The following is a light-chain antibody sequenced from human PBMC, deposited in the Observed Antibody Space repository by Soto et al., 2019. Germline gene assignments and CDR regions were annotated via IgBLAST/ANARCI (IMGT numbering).Light chain of an antibody. CDR1: SVSIASND. CDR3: QSYDSSTVV. Sequence: NFMLTQPHSVSESPGKTVTISCTRSSVSIASNDVQWYQQRPGSAPTTVIYENNQRPSGVPDRFSGSTDGSSNSASLTISGLQTEEEADYYCQSYDSSTVVFGGGTKVTVL. CDR2: ENN. V-gene: IGLV6-57*04. J-gene: IGLJ2*01.